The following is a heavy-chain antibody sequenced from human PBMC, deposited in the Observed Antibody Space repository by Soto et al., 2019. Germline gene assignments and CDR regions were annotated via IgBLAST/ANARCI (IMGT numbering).Heavy chain of an antibody. D-gene: IGHD2-21*01. J-gene: IGHJ4*02. V-gene: IGHV4-61*01. CDR1: GGSVSSGSYY. CDR3: ARWVEMAMKYYFDY. Sequence: ASETLSLTCTVSGGSVSSGSYYWSWIRQPPGKGLEWIGYIYYSGSTNYNPSLKSRVTISVDTSKNQFSLKLSSVTAADTAVYYCARWVEMAMKYYFDYWGQGTLVTVSS. CDR2: IYYSGST.